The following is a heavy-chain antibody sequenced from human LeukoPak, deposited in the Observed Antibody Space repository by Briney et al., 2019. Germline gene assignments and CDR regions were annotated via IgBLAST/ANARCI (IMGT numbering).Heavy chain of an antibody. CDR1: GGTFSSYA. Sequence: ASVKVSCKASGGTFSSYAISWVRQAPGQGLEWMGGIIPIFGTANYAQKFQGRVTITADEPTSTACMELSSLRSEDTAVYYCARVGSSGSYFDYWGQGTLVTVSS. J-gene: IGHJ4*02. V-gene: IGHV1-69*13. CDR2: IIPIFGTA. CDR3: ARVGSSGSYFDY. D-gene: IGHD1-26*01.